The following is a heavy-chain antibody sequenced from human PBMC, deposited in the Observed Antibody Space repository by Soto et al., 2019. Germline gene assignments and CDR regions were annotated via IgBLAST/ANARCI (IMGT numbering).Heavy chain of an antibody. CDR2: IYYSGST. J-gene: IGHJ5*02. CDR1: GGSISSGDYY. CDR3: AALLRYCDWLGNLPPNWFDP. Sequence: QVQLQESGPGLVKPSQTLSLTCTVSGGSISSGDYYWSWIRQPPGKGLEWIGYIYYSGSTYYNQSLKSRVTISVDTSKNQFSLKLSSVSAADTAVYYCAALLRYCDWLGNLPPNWFDPWGQGTMVTVSS. V-gene: IGHV4-30-4*01. D-gene: IGHD3-9*01.